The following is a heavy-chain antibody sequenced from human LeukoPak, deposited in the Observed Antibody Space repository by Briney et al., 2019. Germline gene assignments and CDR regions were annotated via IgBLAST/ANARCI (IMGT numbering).Heavy chain of an antibody. J-gene: IGHJ4*02. CDR1: GFTFSSYG. Sequence: GGSLRLSCAASGFTFSSYGMHWVRQAPGKGLEWVAFIRYDGSNKYYADSVKGRFTISRDNSKNTLYLQMNSLRAEDTAVYYCAKGLGAMVRGVISWGQGTLVTVSS. D-gene: IGHD3-10*01. CDR2: IRYDGSNK. V-gene: IGHV3-30*02. CDR3: AKGLGAMVRGVIS.